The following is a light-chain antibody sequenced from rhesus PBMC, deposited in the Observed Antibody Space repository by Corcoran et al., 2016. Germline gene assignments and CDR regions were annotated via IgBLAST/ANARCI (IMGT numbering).Light chain of an antibody. CDR3: QHSYGTPYS. CDR2: AAS. CDR1: ENVNNF. Sequence: DIQMTQSPSSLSASVGDRVTITCRASENVNNFLHWYQQKPGKALKLLIYAASTLQSGVPSRFSGSGSGADYTFTISSLQPEDVATYYCQHSYGTPYSFGQGTKVEIK. J-gene: IGKJ2*01. V-gene: IGKV1-74*01.